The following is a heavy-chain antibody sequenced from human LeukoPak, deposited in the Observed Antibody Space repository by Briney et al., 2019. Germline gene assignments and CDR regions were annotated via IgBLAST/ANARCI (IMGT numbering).Heavy chain of an antibody. CDR2: ISGSGGST. CDR1: GFTFSSYA. J-gene: IGHJ4*02. D-gene: IGHD2-15*01. V-gene: IGHV3-23*01. Sequence: PGGSLRLSCAASGFTFSSYAMSWVRQAPGKGLEWVSAISGSGGSTYYADSVKGRFTISRDNSKITLYLQMNSLRAEDTAVYYCAKGPVAACGYYFDYWGQGTLVTVSS. CDR3: AKGPVAACGYYFDY.